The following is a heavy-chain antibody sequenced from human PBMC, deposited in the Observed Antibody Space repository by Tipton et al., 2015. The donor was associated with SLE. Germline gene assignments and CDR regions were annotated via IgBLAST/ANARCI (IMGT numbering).Heavy chain of an antibody. CDR2: INHSGST. CDR1: GGSFSGYY. CDR3: ARVVPAAIPSRGPIGWNYAYDYYMDV. J-gene: IGHJ6*03. D-gene: IGHD2-2*02. V-gene: IGHV4-34*01. Sequence: TLSLTCAVYGGSFSGYYWSWIRQPPGKGLEWIGEINHSGSTNYNPSLKSRVTISVDTSKNQFSLKLSSVTAADTAVYYCARVVPAAIPSRGPIGWNYAYDYYMDVWGKGTTVTVSS.